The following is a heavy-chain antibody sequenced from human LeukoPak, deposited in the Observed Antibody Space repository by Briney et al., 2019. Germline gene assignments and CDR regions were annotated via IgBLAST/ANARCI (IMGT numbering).Heavy chain of an antibody. Sequence: PSETLSLTCTVSGGSVSSGSNYWSWIRQPPGKRLEWIGYIYYSGSTNYNPSLKSRVTISVDTSKNQFSLKLSSVTAADTAVYYCARGGSYYASGSYLASWGQGTLVTVSS. J-gene: IGHJ5*02. CDR2: IYYSGST. D-gene: IGHD3-10*01. V-gene: IGHV4-61*01. CDR3: ARGGSYYASGSYLAS. CDR1: GGSVSSGSNY.